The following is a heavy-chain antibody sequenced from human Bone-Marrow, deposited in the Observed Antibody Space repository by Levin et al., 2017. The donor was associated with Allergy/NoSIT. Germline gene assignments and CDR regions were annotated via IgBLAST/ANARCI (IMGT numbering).Heavy chain of an antibody. CDR1: GYSFTSYW. Sequence: KVSCKGSGYSFTSYWISWVRQMPGKGLEWMGRIDPSDSYTNYSPSFQGHVTISADKSISTAYLQWSSLKASDTAMYYCARRGYDFWSGYPGDYWGQGTLVTVSS. D-gene: IGHD3-3*01. V-gene: IGHV5-10-1*01. CDR3: ARRGYDFWSGYPGDY. CDR2: IDPSDSYT. J-gene: IGHJ4*02.